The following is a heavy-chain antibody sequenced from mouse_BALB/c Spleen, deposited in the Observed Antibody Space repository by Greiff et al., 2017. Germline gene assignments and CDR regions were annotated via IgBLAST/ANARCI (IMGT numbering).Heavy chain of an antibody. CDR2: INPYNGDT. D-gene: IGHD2-3*01. CDR1: GYSFTGYF. V-gene: IGHV1-20*02. Sequence: EVKLQESGPELVKPGASVKISCKASGYSFTGYFMNWVMQSHGKSLEWIGRINPYNGDTFYNQKFKGKATLTVDKSSSTAHMELRSLASEDSAVYYCARSMDYFDYWGQGTTLTVSS. J-gene: IGHJ2*01. CDR3: ARSMDYFDY.